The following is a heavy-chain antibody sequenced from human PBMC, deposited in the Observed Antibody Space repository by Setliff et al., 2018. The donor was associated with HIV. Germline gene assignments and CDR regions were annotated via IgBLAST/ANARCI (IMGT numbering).Heavy chain of an antibody. CDR1: GYTFTRYF. J-gene: IGHJ4*02. D-gene: IGHD1-26*01. Sequence: ASVKVSCKASGYTFTRYFMHCVRQAPGQGLEWLGMINPSGGSTWYAQKFQGRVTMTGDTSTNTLYMELSSLRSEDTAVYCCARGWEGGMDYWGQGTLVTVSS. V-gene: IGHV1-46*01. CDR3: ARGWEGGMDY. CDR2: INPSGGST.